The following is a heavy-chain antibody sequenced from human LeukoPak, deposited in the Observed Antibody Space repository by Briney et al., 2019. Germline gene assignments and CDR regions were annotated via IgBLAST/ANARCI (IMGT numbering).Heavy chain of an antibody. CDR3: ARDIVVVPAAMASFDY. CDR1: GYTFTSYY. J-gene: IGHJ4*02. CDR2: INPNSGGT. V-gene: IGHV1-2*02. D-gene: IGHD2-2*01. Sequence: ASVKVSCKASGYTFTSYYMHWVRQAPGQGLEWMGWINPNSGGTNYAQKFQGRVTMTRDTSISTAYMELGRLRSDDTAVYYCARDIVVVPAAMASFDYWGQGTLVTVSS.